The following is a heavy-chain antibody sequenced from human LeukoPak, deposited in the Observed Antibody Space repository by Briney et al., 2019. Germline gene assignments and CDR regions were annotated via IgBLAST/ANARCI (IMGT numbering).Heavy chain of an antibody. CDR2: INHSGST. J-gene: IGHJ6*03. Sequence: PSETLSLTSAVYGGSFSGYYWSWIRQPPGKGLEWIGEINHSGSTNYKPSLKSRVTISVDTSKNQFSLKLSSVTAADTAVYYCARGWSSSGPTPAYYYYMDVWGKGTTVTVSS. CDR1: GGSFSGYY. CDR3: ARGWSSSGPTPAYYYYMDV. D-gene: IGHD3-22*01. V-gene: IGHV4-34*01.